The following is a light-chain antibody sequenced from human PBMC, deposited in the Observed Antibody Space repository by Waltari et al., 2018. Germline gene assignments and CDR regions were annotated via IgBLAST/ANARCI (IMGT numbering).Light chain of an antibody. CDR2: DTS. Sequence: EIVLTQSPGTLSLSPWERATLSCRASQSVRSNYLAWYQQKPGQAPSLLIYDTSNRATGIPDRFSGSGSGTDFTLIISRLEPEDFALYYCQQYGNTPFTFGQGTRLDIK. J-gene: IGKJ5*01. CDR3: QQYGNTPFT. V-gene: IGKV3-20*01. CDR1: QSVRSNY.